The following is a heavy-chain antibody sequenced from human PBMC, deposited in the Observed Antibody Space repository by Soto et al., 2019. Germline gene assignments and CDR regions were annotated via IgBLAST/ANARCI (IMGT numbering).Heavy chain of an antibody. CDR1: GGSFSGYY. CDR2: INHSGST. V-gene: IGHV4-34*01. J-gene: IGHJ4*02. CDR3: AGVIGGDSEYYFDY. Sequence: SETLSLTCAVYGGSFSGYYWSWIRQPPGKGLEWIGEINHSGSTNYNPSLKSRVTISVDTSKNQFSLKLSSVTAADTAMYYCAGVIGGDSEYYFDYWGQGTLVTVSS. D-gene: IGHD4-17*01.